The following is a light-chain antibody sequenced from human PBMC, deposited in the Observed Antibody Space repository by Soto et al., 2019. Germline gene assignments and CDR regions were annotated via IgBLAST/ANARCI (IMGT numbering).Light chain of an antibody. CDR2: GAS. Sequence: EIVMTQSPATLSVSPGERATLSCRASQGVTTNLAWYQQKPGQAPRLLIYGASTRATGIPARFSGSGSGTEFTLTISSLQSEDFAVYYCKQYNNWPLTFGGGTKVEIK. CDR1: QGVTTN. J-gene: IGKJ4*01. V-gene: IGKV3-15*01. CDR3: KQYNNWPLT.